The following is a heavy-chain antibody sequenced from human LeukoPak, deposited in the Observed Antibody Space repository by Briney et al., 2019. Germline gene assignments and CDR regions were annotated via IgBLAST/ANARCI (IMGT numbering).Heavy chain of an antibody. Sequence: ASVKVSCKASGYTFTGYYMHWVRQAPGQGLEWMGWINPNSGGTNYAQKFQGRVTMTRDTSISTAYMELSRLRSDDTAVYYCARDGGYCSSTSCYRSWFDPWGQGTLITVSS. CDR1: GYTFTGYY. D-gene: IGHD2-2*01. V-gene: IGHV1-2*02. CDR3: ARDGGYCSSTSCYRSWFDP. J-gene: IGHJ5*02. CDR2: INPNSGGT.